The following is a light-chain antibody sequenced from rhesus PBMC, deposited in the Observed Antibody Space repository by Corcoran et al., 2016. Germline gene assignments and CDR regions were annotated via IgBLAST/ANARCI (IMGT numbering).Light chain of an antibody. CDR2: RAS. CDR1: QGISNW. V-gene: IGKV1-69*01. CDR3: HQHDNSPYR. Sequence: DIQMTQSPSSLSASVGDRVTITCRASQGISNWLAWYQQKPGKAPKLLIYRASNLETGVPSRFSDSGSGTDLTLTISSLQPEVSATYYCHQHDNSPYRFGQGTKVEIK. J-gene: IGKJ2*01.